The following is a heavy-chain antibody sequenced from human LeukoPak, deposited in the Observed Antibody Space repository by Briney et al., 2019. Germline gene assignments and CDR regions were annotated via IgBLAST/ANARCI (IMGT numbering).Heavy chain of an antibody. D-gene: IGHD6-13*01. CDR2: IIPIIGTP. J-gene: IGHJ4*02. CDR1: GYTFTSYG. CDR3: ARAGGSTWYVSLYY. V-gene: IGHV1-69*04. Sequence: VASVKVSCKASGYTFTSYGISWVRQAPGQGLEWMGRIIPIIGTPDYAQKFQGRVTITADKSTNTAYMELASLKSEDTAVYYCARAGGSTWYVSLYYWGQGTLVTVSS.